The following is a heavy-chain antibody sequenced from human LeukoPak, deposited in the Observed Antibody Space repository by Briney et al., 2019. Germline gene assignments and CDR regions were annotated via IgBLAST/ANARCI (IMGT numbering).Heavy chain of an antibody. CDR2: ISYSGST. Sequence: SETLSLTCSVSGGSINTYFWTWIRQPPGKGLEWIGYISYSGSTNYNTSLKSRVTISVDTSKNRFSLKLSSLTAADTAVYYCVRHLSAGRPAFDIWGQGKMVTVSS. CDR1: GGSINTYF. J-gene: IGHJ3*02. CDR3: VRHLSAGRPAFDI. D-gene: IGHD2-15*01. V-gene: IGHV4-59*08.